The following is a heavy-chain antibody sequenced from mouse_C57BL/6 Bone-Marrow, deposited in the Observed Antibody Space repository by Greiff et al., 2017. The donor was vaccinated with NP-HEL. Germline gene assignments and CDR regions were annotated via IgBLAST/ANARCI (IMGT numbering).Heavy chain of an antibody. CDR2: IYPGGGYT. Sequence: VQGVESGAELVRPGTSVKMSCKASGYTFTNYWIGWAKQRPGHGLEWIGDIYPGGGYTNYNEKFKGKATLTADKSSSTAYMQFSSLTSEDSAIYYCAREDGSSPYWYFDVWGTGTTVTVSS. D-gene: IGHD1-1*01. J-gene: IGHJ1*03. CDR1: GYTFTNYW. V-gene: IGHV1-63*01. CDR3: AREDGSSPYWYFDV.